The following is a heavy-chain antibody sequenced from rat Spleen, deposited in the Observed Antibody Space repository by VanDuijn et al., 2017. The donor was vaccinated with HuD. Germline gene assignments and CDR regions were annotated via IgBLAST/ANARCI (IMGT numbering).Heavy chain of an antibody. D-gene: IGHD1-1*01. CDR1: GFSLSNYG. CDR3: ASKIYYYSGVDY. Sequence: QVQLKESGPGLVQPSQTLSLTCTVSGFSLSNYGVIWFRQPPGKGLEWMGIIWDNGNTNYNSTLKSRLSISRDTSKSQVYLKMNSLQTEDTATYYCASKIYYYSGVDYWGQGVMFTVSS. V-gene: IGHV2-13*01. J-gene: IGHJ2*01. CDR2: IWDNGNT.